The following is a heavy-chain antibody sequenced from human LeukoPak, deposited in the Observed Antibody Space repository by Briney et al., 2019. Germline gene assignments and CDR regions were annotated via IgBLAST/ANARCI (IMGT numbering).Heavy chain of an antibody. D-gene: IGHD1-26*01. V-gene: IGHV3-48*03. CDR3: ARVSIVGATTGFDY. Sequence: SGGSLRLSCAASGFTFSSYEMNWVRQAPGKGLEWVSYISSSGSTIYYADSVKGRFTISRDNAKNSLYLQMNSLRAEDTAVYYCARVSIVGATTGFDYWGQGTLVTVSS. J-gene: IGHJ4*02. CDR2: ISSSGSTI. CDR1: GFTFSSYE.